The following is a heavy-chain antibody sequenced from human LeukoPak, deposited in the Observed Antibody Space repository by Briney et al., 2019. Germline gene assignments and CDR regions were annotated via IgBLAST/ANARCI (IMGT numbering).Heavy chain of an antibody. CDR2: ISGSAGTT. CDR1: GLTFSTYA. V-gene: IGHV3-23*01. Sequence: PGGSLRLSCAASGLTFSTYAMSWVRQAPGKRLEWVSAISGSAGTTHYADSVKGRFTISRDNSKNTLYLQMNSLKVEDTAVYYCAKTQYIAVAYFDYWGQGTLVTVSS. D-gene: IGHD6-19*01. J-gene: IGHJ4*02. CDR3: AKTQYIAVAYFDY.